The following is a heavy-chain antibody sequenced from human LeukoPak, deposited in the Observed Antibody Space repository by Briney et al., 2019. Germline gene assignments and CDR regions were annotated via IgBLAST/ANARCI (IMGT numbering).Heavy chain of an antibody. CDR2: ISYDGSNK. D-gene: IGHD3-22*01. CDR3: AKDEAEPYYYDSSGYCDY. CDR1: GFTFSSYG. J-gene: IGHJ4*02. Sequence: PGRSLGLSCAASGFTFSSYGMHWVRQAPGKGLEWVAVISYDGSNKYYADSVKGRFTISRDNSKNTLYLQMNSLRAEDTAVYYCAKDEAEPYYYDSSGYCDYWGQGTLVTVSS. V-gene: IGHV3-30*18.